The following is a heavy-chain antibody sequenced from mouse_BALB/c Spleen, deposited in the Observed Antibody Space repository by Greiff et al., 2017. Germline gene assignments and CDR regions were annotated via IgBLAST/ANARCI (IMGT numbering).Heavy chain of an antibody. V-gene: IGHV1S81*02. Sequence: QVQLQQSGAELAKPGASVKMSCKASGYTFTSYWMHWVKQRPGQGLEWIGEINPSNGGTNFNEKFKSKATLTVDKSSSTAYMQLSSLTSEDSAVYYCTRGDGYYAMDYWGQGTSVTVSS. J-gene: IGHJ4*01. D-gene: IGHD2-3*01. CDR1: GYTFTSYW. CDR3: TRGDGYYAMDY. CDR2: INPSNGGT.